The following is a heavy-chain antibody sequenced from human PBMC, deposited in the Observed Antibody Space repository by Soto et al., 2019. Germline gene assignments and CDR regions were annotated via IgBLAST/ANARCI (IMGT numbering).Heavy chain of an antibody. V-gene: IGHV3-21*01. CDR1: GFTFSSYS. Sequence: EVQLVESGGGLVKPGGSLRLSCAASGFTFSSYSMNWVRQAPGKGLEWVSSISSSSSYIYYADSVKGRFTISRDNAKNSLYLQMNSLRAEDTAVYYCARDQVGWSTYYYYYMDVWGKGTTVTVSS. D-gene: IGHD2-15*01. J-gene: IGHJ6*03. CDR3: ARDQVGWSTYYYYYMDV. CDR2: ISSSSSYI.